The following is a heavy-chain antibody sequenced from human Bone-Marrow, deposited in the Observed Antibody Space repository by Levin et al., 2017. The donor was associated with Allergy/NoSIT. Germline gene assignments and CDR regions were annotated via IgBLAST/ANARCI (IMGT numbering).Heavy chain of an antibody. CDR2: IYPDDSDT. D-gene: IGHD2-8*02. J-gene: IGHJ4*02. V-gene: IGHV5-51*01. CDR3: ARHPRYCTGDSCFSRFDY. Sequence: GESLKISCRASGYNFAIHWIGWVRQMPGKGLDWMGIIYPDDSDTRYSPSFQGQVSISADKSISTAYLQWRSVKASDTAIYYCARHPRYCTGDSCFSRFDYWGRGTLVTVSS. CDR1: GYNFAIHW.